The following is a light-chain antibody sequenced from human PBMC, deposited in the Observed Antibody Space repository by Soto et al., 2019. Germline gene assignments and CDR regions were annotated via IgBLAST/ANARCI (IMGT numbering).Light chain of an antibody. CDR2: GAS. J-gene: IGKJ1*01. CDR1: RSIYTH. V-gene: IGKV1-27*01. CDR3: QTYDKAPWT. Sequence: DVQMTQSPSSLSASVGDRVSITCRASRSIYTHLAWYQHKPGNSPKLLVYGASTLQSGVPPRFSASGSGTDFILTISSLQSEDVATYYCQTYDKAPWTFGPGTRV.